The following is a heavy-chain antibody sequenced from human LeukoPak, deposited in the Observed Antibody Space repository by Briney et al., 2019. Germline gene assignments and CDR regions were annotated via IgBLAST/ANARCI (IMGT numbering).Heavy chain of an antibody. CDR3: ARDRAGITMVRGVAQGSKLAYYYYYGMDV. D-gene: IGHD3-10*01. J-gene: IGHJ6*04. Sequence: ASVKVSCKASGYTFTSYAMNWVRQAPGQGLEWMGWINTNTGNPTYAQGLTGRFVSSLDTSVSTAYLQICSLKAEDTAVYYCARDRAGITMVRGVAQGSKLAYYYYYGMDVWGKGTTVTVSS. CDR2: INTNTGNP. CDR1: GYTFTSYA. V-gene: IGHV7-4-1*01.